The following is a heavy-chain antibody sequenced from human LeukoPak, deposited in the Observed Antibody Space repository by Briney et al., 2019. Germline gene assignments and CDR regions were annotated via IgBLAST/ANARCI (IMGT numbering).Heavy chain of an antibody. CDR3: AKDIDITMVQGVHMDV. Sequence: GRSLRLSCAASGFTFSSYGMHWVRQAPGKGLEWVAVISYDGSNKYYADSVKGRFTISRDNSKNTLYLQMNSLRAEDTAVYYCAKDIDITMVQGVHMDVWGKGTTVTVSS. CDR1: GFTFSSYG. D-gene: IGHD3-10*01. V-gene: IGHV3-30*18. J-gene: IGHJ6*03. CDR2: ISYDGSNK.